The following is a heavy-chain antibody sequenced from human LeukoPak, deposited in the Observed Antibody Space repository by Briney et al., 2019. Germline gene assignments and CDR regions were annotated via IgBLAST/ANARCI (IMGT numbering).Heavy chain of an antibody. D-gene: IGHD1-26*01. CDR1: GFTFSSYA. CDR3: AKGQYGGSYSPFDS. V-gene: IGHV3-23*01. J-gene: IGHJ4*02. Sequence: GGSLRLPCAASGFTFSSYAMNWVRQAPGKGLEWVSVISNSGGSTYYADSVKGRFTISRDNSKNTLYLQMNSLRAEDTAVYYCAKGQYGGSYSPFDSWGQGTLVSVSS. CDR2: ISNSGGST.